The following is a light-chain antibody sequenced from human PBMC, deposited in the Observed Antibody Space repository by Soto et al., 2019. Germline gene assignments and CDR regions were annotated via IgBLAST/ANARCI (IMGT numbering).Light chain of an antibody. J-gene: IGKJ4*01. CDR2: WAS. V-gene: IGKV4-1*01. CDR3: HRYFRFPS. CDR1: QSILYTSNNKNY. Sequence: DIVVTQSPDSLAVSLGERATINCKSSQSILYTSNNKNYLAWYQQKPGQPPNVLTYWASTRESGVPDRLSGSVSGTDFSLNISSLQDEVEAVYYCHRYFRFPSFGGGTKVEIK.